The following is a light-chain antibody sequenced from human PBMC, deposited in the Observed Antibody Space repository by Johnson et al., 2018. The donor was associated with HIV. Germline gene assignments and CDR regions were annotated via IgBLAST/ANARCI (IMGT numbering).Light chain of an antibody. Sequence: QSVLTQPPSVSAAPGQRVTISCSGSSSTIGNNYVSWYQLLPGTAPKLIIYKNDKRPSGIPDRFSGSKSGTSAPLGITGLQTGDEADYYCGTWDSSLSVSYVFGTGTKVTVL. V-gene: IGLV1-51*02. CDR1: SSTIGNNY. J-gene: IGLJ1*01. CDR2: KND. CDR3: GTWDSSLSVSYV.